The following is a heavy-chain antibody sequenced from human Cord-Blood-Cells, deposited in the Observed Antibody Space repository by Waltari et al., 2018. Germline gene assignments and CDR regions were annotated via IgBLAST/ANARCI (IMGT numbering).Heavy chain of an antibody. CDR3: AREESITMVQGVTYYYGMDV. D-gene: IGHD3-10*01. V-gene: IGHV3-30-3*01. CDR2: ISYDGSNN. CDR1: GFTFSSFA. Sequence: QVQLVESGGGVVQPGRSLRLSCAASGFTFSSFAMHWVRQSPGKGLGWVAVISYDGSNNYYADSVKGRFTISRDNSKNTLYLQMNSLRAEDTAVYYCAREESITMVQGVTYYYGMDVWGQGTTVTVSS. J-gene: IGHJ6*02.